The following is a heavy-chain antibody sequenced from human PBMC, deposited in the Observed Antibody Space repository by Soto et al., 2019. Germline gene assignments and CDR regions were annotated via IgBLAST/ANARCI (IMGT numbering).Heavy chain of an antibody. D-gene: IGHD6-6*01. CDR2: ISGSGDST. CDR3: AKRSSSSTFDY. J-gene: IGHJ4*02. Sequence: GGSLRLSCAASGFTLSDYAMTWVRQGPGKGLEWVSAISGSGDSTYYTDSVKGRFTISRDNSKNTLYLQMNSLRAEDTAVYYCAKRSSSSTFDYWGQGTLVTVSS. CDR1: GFTLSDYA. V-gene: IGHV3-23*01.